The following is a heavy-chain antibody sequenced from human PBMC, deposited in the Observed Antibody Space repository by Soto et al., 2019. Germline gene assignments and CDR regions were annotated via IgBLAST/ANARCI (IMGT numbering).Heavy chain of an antibody. Sequence: GESLKISCKGSGYSFTSYWIGRVRQMPGKGLEWMGIIYPGDSDTRYSPSFQGQVTISADKSISTAYLQWSSLKASDTAMYYCARLPYYDSSGYRYYYYGMDVWGQGTTVTVSS. CDR1: GYSFTSYW. V-gene: IGHV5-51*01. D-gene: IGHD3-22*01. CDR3: ARLPYYDSSGYRYYYYGMDV. J-gene: IGHJ6*02. CDR2: IYPGDSDT.